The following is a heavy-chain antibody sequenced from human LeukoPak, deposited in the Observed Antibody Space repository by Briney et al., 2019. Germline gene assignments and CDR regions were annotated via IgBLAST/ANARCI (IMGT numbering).Heavy chain of an antibody. CDR2: IYTSGST. V-gene: IGHV4-4*07. J-gene: IGHJ5*02. CDR3: ASSRLGYCSSTSCYGGGWFDP. D-gene: IGHD2-2*01. CDR1: GDSISSYY. Sequence: PSETLSLTCTVSGDSISSYYWSWIRQPAGKGLEWIGRIYTSGSTNYNPSLKSRVTMSVDTSKNQFSLKLSSVTAADTAVYYCASSRLGYCSSTSCYGGGWFDPWGQGTLVTVSS.